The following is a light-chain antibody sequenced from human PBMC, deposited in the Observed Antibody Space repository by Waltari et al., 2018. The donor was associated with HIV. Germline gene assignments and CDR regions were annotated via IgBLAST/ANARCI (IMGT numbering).Light chain of an antibody. V-gene: IGKV3-20*01. J-gene: IGKJ4*01. Sequence: EVVLTQSPGTLSLSPGERATLSCRASESVSNRLAWYQQKPGQAPRLLIFDVSSRATGIPDRFSGSGSGADFTLTISRLEPEDVAVYYCQQYGSSLGTFGGGTKVEIK. CDR3: QQYGSSLGT. CDR1: ESVSNR. CDR2: DVS.